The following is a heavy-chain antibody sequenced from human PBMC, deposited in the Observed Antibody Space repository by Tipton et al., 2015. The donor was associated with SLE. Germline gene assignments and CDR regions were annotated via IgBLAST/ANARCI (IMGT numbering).Heavy chain of an antibody. D-gene: IGHD6-19*01. J-gene: IGHJ6*02. CDR2: IYYREGT. Sequence: TLSLTCSVSGGSISSYYWSWIRQPPGEGLEWIGYIYYREGTNYSPSLKSRVTISLDASKNQLSLKLSSVTAADTAVYYCARHHGSGWLYGLDVWGQGTTVTVSS. CDR3: ARHHGSGWLYGLDV. V-gene: IGHV4-59*08. CDR1: GGSISSYY.